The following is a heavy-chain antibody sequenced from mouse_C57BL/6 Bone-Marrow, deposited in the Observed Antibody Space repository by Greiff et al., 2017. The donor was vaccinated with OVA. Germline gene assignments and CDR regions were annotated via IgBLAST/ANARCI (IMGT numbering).Heavy chain of an antibody. J-gene: IGHJ2*01. CDR3: KGGIYDGYYGDY. D-gene: IGHD2-3*01. V-gene: IGHV1-39*01. CDR1: GYSFTDYN. Sequence: EVKLMESGPELVKPGASVKISCKASGYSFTDYNMNWVQQSHGKSLEWIGVINPNCGTTSYTQKFKGKATLTVDQSSSTAYMQLNSLTSEDSAVYYCKGGIYDGYYGDYWGQGTTLTVSS. CDR2: INPNCGTT.